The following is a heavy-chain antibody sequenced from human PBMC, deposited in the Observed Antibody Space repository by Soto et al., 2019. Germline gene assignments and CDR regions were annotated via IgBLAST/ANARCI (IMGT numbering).Heavy chain of an antibody. Sequence: QVQLQESGPGLVKPSQTLSLTCTVSGGSISSGGYYWSWIRQHPGKGLGWIGSIYYIGSTDYNPSLXSXXTISVDTSKYQFSLKLGSVTAADTAVYYCARGQRHRGQGTLVTVSS. CDR2: IYYIGST. CDR1: GGSISSGGYY. J-gene: IGHJ4*02. V-gene: IGHV4-31*03. CDR3: ARGQRH.